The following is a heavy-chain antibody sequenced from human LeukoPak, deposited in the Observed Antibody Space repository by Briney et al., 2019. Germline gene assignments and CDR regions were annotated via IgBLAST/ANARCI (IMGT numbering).Heavy chain of an antibody. CDR2: IKQDGSEK. D-gene: IGHD6-13*01. CDR1: GFTFSSYW. J-gene: IGHJ5*02. Sequence: GGSLRLSCAASGFTFSSYWMNWVRQAPGKGLEWVANIKQDGSEKYYVDSVKGRFTISRDNAKNSLYLQMNSLRAEDTAVYHCASAVAGPFDPWGQGTLVTVSS. V-gene: IGHV3-7*01. CDR3: ASAVAGPFDP.